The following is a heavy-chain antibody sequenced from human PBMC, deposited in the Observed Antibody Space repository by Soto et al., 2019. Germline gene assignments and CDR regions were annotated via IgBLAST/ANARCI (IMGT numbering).Heavy chain of an antibody. CDR3: ASTPRAAAVIPDYYYGMDV. CDR1: GYTFTSYG. Sequence: ASVKVSCKASGYTFTSYGISWVRQAPGQGLEWMGWISAYNGNTNYAQKLQGRVTMTTDTSTSTAYVELRSLRSDDTAVYYCASTPRAAAVIPDYYYGMDVWGQGTTVTVFS. V-gene: IGHV1-18*01. D-gene: IGHD2-2*02. J-gene: IGHJ6*02. CDR2: ISAYNGNT.